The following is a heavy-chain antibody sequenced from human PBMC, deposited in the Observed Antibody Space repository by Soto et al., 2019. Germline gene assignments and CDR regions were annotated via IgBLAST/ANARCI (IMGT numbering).Heavy chain of an antibody. V-gene: IGHV3-9*01. CDR1: GITFDHYA. D-gene: IGHD2-15*01. Sequence: GGSLRLSCAASGITFDHYAMHWVRQAPGKGLEWVSAISWNSGSIGYADSVKGRFIISRDNAKNSLYLQMNSLRVEDTALYYCAKDIGPSGYCNGVRCGAVPLWGQGTLVTVSS. CDR2: ISWNSGSI. J-gene: IGHJ4*02. CDR3: AKDIGPSGYCNGVRCGAVPL.